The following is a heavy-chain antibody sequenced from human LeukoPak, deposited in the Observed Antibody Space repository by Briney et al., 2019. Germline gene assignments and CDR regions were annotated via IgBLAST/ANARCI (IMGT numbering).Heavy chain of an antibody. J-gene: IGHJ4*02. CDR3: TRAGLTYYDLLTGYYFDY. Sequence: GGSLRLSCTASGFTFGDYAMSWVRQAPGKGLEWVGFIRSKAYGGTTEYAASVKGRFTISRDDSKSIAYLQMNSLKTEDTAVYYCTRAGLTYYDLLTGYYFDYWGQGTLVPVSS. D-gene: IGHD3-9*01. CDR1: GFTFGDYA. V-gene: IGHV3-49*04. CDR2: IRSKAYGGTT.